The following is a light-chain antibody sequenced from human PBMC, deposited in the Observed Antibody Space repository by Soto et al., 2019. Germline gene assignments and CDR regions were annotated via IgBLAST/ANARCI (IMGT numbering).Light chain of an antibody. Sequence: QSALTQPASVSGSPGQSITISCTGTSSDVGRFNYVSWYQHHPGKAPKLIIYEVTIRPSGVSSRFSGSKSGYTASLTISGLLAEDDADYYCSSYTTGGSPYVFGSGTKVTVL. J-gene: IGLJ1*01. CDR1: SSDVGRFNY. V-gene: IGLV2-14*01. CDR3: SSYTTGGSPYV. CDR2: EVT.